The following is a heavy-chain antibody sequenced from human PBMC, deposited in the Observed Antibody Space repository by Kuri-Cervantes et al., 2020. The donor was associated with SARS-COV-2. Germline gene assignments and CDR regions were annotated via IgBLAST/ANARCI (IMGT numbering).Heavy chain of an antibody. D-gene: IGHD3-10*01. J-gene: IGHJ4*02. V-gene: IGHV4-34*01. Sequence: SETLSLTCAVYGGSFSGYYWSWIRQPPGKGLEWIGEINHSGNTNYNPSLKSRVTISVDTSKNQFSLKLSSVTAADTAVYYCARVGDYYGSGSVDYWGQGTLVTVSS. CDR1: GGSFSGYY. CDR3: ARVGDYYGSGSVDY. CDR2: INHSGNT.